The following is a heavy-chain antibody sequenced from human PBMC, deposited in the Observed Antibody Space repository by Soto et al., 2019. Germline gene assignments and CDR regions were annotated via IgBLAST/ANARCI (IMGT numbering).Heavy chain of an antibody. Sequence: PSETLSLTCTVSGGSISSGDFYWSWIRQPPGKGLGLIGNIYYSGSTYYNPSLRSRAIMSVDTSQNQFSLKLSSLTAADTAVYLCARPADFSRRFDNWSQGARVTVSS. CDR1: GGSISSGDFY. D-gene: IGHD4-4*01. CDR2: IYYSGST. CDR3: ARPADFSRRFDN. V-gene: IGHV4-30-4*01. J-gene: IGHJ4*02.